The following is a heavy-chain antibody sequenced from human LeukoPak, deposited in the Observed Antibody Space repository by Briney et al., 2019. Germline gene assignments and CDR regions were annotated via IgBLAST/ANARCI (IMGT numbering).Heavy chain of an antibody. CDR3: AKGGAYCSGGSCSNFHY. J-gene: IGHJ4*02. Sequence: GGSLRLSCAASGFTFSNYAMSWVRQAPGKGLEWVSRIRGSGDDTHYADSVRGRFTISRDNSKNTLYLQMNSLRAEDTAVYFCAKGGAYCSGGSCSNFHYWGQGTLVTVSS. V-gene: IGHV3-23*01. CDR1: GFTFSNYA. CDR2: IRGSGDDT. D-gene: IGHD2-15*01.